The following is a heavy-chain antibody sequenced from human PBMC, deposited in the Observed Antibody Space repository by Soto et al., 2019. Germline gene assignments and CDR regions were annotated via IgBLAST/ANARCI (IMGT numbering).Heavy chain of an antibody. D-gene: IGHD6-19*01. CDR3: AGHSSGWYYGMDV. J-gene: IGHJ6*02. Sequence: QVQLVESGGGVVQPGRSLRLSCAASGFTFSSYGMHWVRQAPGKGLEWVAVISYDGSNKYYADSVKGRFTISRDNSKNTLYLQMNSLRAEDTAVYYCAGHSSGWYYGMDVWGQGTTVTVSS. CDR2: ISYDGSNK. V-gene: IGHV3-30*03. CDR1: GFTFSSYG.